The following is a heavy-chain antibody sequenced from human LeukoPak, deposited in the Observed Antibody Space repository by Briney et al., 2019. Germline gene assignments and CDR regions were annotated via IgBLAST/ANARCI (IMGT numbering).Heavy chain of an antibody. D-gene: IGHD3-10*01. CDR3: ARVGYGSGSYYLDY. V-gene: IGHV4-61*02. CDR2: IYTSGST. CDR1: GGSISSGSYY. Sequence: SETLSLTCTVSGGSISSGSYYWSWIRQPAGKGLEWIGRIYTSGSTNYNPSLKSRVTISVDTSKNQFSLKLSSVTAADTAVYYCARVGYGSGSYYLDYWGQGTLVTVSS. J-gene: IGHJ4*02.